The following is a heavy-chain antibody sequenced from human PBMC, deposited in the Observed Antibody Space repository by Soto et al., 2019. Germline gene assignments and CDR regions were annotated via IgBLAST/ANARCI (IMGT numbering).Heavy chain of an antibody. D-gene: IGHD5-18*01. J-gene: IGHJ4*02. V-gene: IGHV4-59*01. CDR3: ARDHPHSYGVYYFDY. CDR1: GGSISNYY. CDR2: IYSSGST. Sequence: PSETLSLTCTVSGGSISNYYWNWIRQSPGKGLEWIGYIYSSGSTHYNPSLQSRVTISIDTSKNQVSLKVNSVTAADTAVYYCARDHPHSYGVYYFDYWGQGTPVTVSS.